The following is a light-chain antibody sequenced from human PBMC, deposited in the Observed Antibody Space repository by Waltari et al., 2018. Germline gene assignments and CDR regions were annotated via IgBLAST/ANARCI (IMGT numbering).Light chain of an antibody. CDR2: RDN. J-gene: IGLJ2*01. V-gene: IGLV3-25*03. CDR1: ALSKQY. CDR3: QSADSSGTYVV. Sequence: SYELTQPPSVSVSPGQTARITCSADALSKQYAYWYQQKPGQAPVLAMYRDNERPSGIPVRCSGSRSGTTVTLTIRGVQAEDEADYYCQSADSSGTYVVFGGGTKLTVL.